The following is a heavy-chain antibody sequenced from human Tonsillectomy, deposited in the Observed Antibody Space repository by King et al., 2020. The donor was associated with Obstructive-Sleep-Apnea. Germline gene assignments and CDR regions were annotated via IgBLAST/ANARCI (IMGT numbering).Heavy chain of an antibody. CDR2: IYYSGST. CDR1: GGSISSSSYY. CDR3: ARDQHYYDSSGYYTPRAGHWGY. V-gene: IGHV4-39*07. Sequence: LPLQESGPGLVKPSETLSLTCTVSGGSISSSSYYWGWIRQPPGKGLEWIGSIYYSGSTYYNPSLKSRVTISVDTSKNQFSLKLSSVTAADTAVYYCARDQHYYDSSGYYTPRAGHWGYWGQGTLVTVSS. J-gene: IGHJ4*02. D-gene: IGHD3-22*01.